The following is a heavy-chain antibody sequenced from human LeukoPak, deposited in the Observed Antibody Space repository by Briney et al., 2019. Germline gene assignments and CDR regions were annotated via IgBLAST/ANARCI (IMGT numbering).Heavy chain of an antibody. Sequence: PGGFLRLSCAASGFTFSSYAMSWVRQAPGKGLEWVSAISGSGGSTYYADSVKGRFTISRDNSKNTLYLQMNSLRAGDTAVYYCAKYSSGWYVGIDYWGQGTLVTVSS. CDR1: GFTFSSYA. V-gene: IGHV3-23*01. CDR3: AKYSSGWYVGIDY. D-gene: IGHD6-19*01. J-gene: IGHJ4*02. CDR2: ISGSGGST.